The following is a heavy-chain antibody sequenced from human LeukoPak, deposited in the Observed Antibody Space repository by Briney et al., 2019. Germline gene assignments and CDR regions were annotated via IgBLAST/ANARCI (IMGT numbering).Heavy chain of an antibody. CDR2: IYTSGST. J-gene: IGHJ4*02. V-gene: IGHV4-4*07. CDR1: GGSISSYS. Sequence: SETLSLTCTVSGGSISSYSWSWIRQPAGKGLEWIGRIYTSGSTNYNPSLKSRVTMSVDTSKNQFSLKLSSVTAADTAVYYCARDGDGDSSGYYYRGYYFDYWGQGTLVTVSS. D-gene: IGHD3-22*01. CDR3: ARDGDGDSSGYYYRGYYFDY.